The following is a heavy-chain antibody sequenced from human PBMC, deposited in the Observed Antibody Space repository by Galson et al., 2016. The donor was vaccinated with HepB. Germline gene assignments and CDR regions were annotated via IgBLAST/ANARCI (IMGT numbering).Heavy chain of an antibody. J-gene: IGHJ5*02. CDR2: INPNSGST. Sequence: CKASGYTFTGYYMHWVRQAPGQGLEWMGRINPNSGSTSYAQKFQGRVTMTRDTSTSTVYMELSSLRSEDTAIYYCARGRLAFFDWGGGWFDPWGQGTLVTVSS. CDR3: ARGRLAFFDWGGGWFDP. D-gene: IGHD3-9*01. V-gene: IGHV1-46*01. CDR1: GYTFTGYY.